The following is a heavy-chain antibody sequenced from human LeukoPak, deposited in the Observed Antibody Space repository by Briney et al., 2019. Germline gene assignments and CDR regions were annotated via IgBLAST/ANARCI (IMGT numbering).Heavy chain of an antibody. D-gene: IGHD3-10*01. Sequence: PGGSLRLSCAASGFIFSDYTLHWVRQAPGKGLEWVAVILYDGSQKYYADSVRGRFTISRDNSKNTMSLEVNSLRAEDSAVYYCAGRGYWGQGTVVTVSS. CDR3: AGRGY. CDR1: GFIFSDYT. J-gene: IGHJ4*02. CDR2: ILYDGSQK. V-gene: IGHV3-30-3*01.